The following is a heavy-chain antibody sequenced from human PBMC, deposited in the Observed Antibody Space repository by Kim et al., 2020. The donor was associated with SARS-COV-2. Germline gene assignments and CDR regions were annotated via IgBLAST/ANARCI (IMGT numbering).Heavy chain of an antibody. CDR3: ARDGNYGSGYYYYYGMDV. CDR1: GFTFSDYY. J-gene: IGHJ6*02. D-gene: IGHD3-10*01. V-gene: IGHV3-11*01. CDR2: ISSSGSTI. Sequence: GGSLRLSCAASGFTFSDYYMSWIRQAPGKGLEWVSYISSSGSTIYYADSVKGRFTISRDNAKNSLYLQMNSLRAEDTAVYYCARDGNYGSGYYYYYGMDVWGQGTTVTVSS.